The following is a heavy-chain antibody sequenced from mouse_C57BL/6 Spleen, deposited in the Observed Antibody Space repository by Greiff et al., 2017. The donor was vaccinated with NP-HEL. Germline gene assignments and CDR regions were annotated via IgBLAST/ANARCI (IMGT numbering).Heavy chain of an antibody. CDR2: INRDGGST. J-gene: IGHJ1*03. CDR1: EYEFPSHD. V-gene: IGHV5-2*03. D-gene: IGHD1-1*01. Sequence: EVMLVESGGGLVQPGASLKLSCESNEYEFPSHDMSWVRKTPEQRLELVAAINRDGGSTYYPSTMEGRFIISRDNTKKTLYLQMSSLRSEDTALYYCARKGSSHWYFDVWGTGTTVTVSS. CDR3: ARKGSSHWYFDV.